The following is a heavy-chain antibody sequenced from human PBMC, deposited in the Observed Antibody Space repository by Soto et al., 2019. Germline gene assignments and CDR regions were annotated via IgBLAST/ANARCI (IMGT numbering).Heavy chain of an antibody. CDR3: AREGAADGYYYYGMDV. V-gene: IGHV1-2*04. J-gene: IGHJ6*02. CDR2: INPNSGGT. Sequence: ASVKVSCKASGYTFTGYYMHWVRQAPGQGLEWMGWINPNSGGTNYAQKFQGWVTMTRDTSISTAYMELSRLRSDDTAVYYCAREGAADGYYYYGMDVWGQGTTVTVSS. D-gene: IGHD3-16*01. CDR1: GYTFTGYY.